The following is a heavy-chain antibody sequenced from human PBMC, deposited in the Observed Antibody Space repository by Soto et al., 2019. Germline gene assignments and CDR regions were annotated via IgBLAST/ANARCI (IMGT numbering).Heavy chain of an antibody. CDR2: IYYSGST. J-gene: IGHJ5*02. CDR3: VRVAAAGGGNWFDP. V-gene: IGHV4-39*01. Sequence: PSETLSLTCTVSGGSISSSSYYWGWIRQPPGKGLEWIGSIYYSGSTYYNPSLKSRVTISVDTSKNQFSLKLSSVTAADTAVYYCVRVAAAGGGNWFDPWGQGTLVTVSS. D-gene: IGHD6-13*01. CDR1: GGSISSSSYY.